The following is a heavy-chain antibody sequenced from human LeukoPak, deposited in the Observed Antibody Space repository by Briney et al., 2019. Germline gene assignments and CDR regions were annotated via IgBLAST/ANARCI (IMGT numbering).Heavy chain of an antibody. CDR2: VSGSGGNT. Sequence: GGSLRLSCAASGFTFSSYAMSWVRQAPGEGLEWVSAVSGSGGNTYYADSVKGRFTISRDNSKNTLYLQMNSLRAEDTAVYYCAKDIRGDYGSGMNYWGQGTLVTVSS. CDR3: AKDIRGDYGSGMNY. CDR1: GFTFSSYA. J-gene: IGHJ4*02. V-gene: IGHV3-23*01. D-gene: IGHD3-10*01.